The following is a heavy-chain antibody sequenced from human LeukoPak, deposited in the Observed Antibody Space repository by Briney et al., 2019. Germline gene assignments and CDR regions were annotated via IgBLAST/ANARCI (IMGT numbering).Heavy chain of an antibody. CDR2: ISSSSSYT. CDR3: ARGGGYCSSTSCPLYYFDY. J-gene: IGHJ4*02. CDR1: GFTFSSYS. V-gene: IGHV3-21*01. D-gene: IGHD2-2*01. Sequence: PGGSLRLSCAASGFTFSSYSMNWVRQAPGKGLEWVSSISSSSSYTYYADSVKGRFTISRDNAKNSLYLQMNSLRAEDTAVYYCARGGGYCSSTSCPLYYFDYWGQGTLVTVSS.